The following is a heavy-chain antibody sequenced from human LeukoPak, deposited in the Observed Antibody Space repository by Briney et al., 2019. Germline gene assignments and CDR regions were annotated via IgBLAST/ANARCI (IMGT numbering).Heavy chain of an antibody. CDR2: MNPNSGNT. Sequence: ASVKVSCKASGYTFTSYDINWVRQATGQGLEWMGWMNPNSGNTGYAQKFQGRVAMTRNTSISTAYMELSSLRSEDTAVYYCARGMGRTMVRGVLYWGQGTLVTVSS. CDR1: GYTFTSYD. D-gene: IGHD3-10*01. J-gene: IGHJ4*02. V-gene: IGHV1-8*01. CDR3: ARGMGRTMVRGVLY.